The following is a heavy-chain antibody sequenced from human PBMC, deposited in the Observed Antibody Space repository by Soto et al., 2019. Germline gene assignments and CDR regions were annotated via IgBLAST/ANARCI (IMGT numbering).Heavy chain of an antibody. J-gene: IGHJ4*02. V-gene: IGHV3-30*18. CDR3: AKVERGYSYGFPWVWFDY. CDR2: ISYDGSNK. D-gene: IGHD5-18*01. Sequence: QVQLVESGGGVVQPGRSLRLSCAASGFTFSSYGMHWVRQAPGKGLEWVAVISYDGSNKYYADSVKGRFTISRDNSKNTLYLQMNILRAEDTAVYYCAKVERGYSYGFPWVWFDYWGQGTLVTVSS. CDR1: GFTFSSYG.